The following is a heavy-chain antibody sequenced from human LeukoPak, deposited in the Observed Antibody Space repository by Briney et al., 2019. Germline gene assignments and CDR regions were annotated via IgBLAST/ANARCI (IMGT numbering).Heavy chain of an antibody. CDR3: ARGSSNAFDI. V-gene: IGHV3-7*01. CDR2: IKQDGSEE. D-gene: IGHD4-11*01. CDR1: GFTFSHYY. J-gene: IGHJ3*02. Sequence: GSLRLSCAASGFTFSHYYMRWVRQAPGKGLEWVANIKQDGSEEYYVDSVKGRFTISRDNAKNSLYLQMNSLRAEDTAVYYCARGSSNAFDIWGQGTMVTVSS.